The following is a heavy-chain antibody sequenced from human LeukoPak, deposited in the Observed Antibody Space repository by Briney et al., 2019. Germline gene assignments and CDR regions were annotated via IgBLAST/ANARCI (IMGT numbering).Heavy chain of an antibody. CDR1: GFTVSSNY. D-gene: IGHD2-2*01. CDR3: ARAEFQLLAGGYDY. Sequence: GGSLRLSCAASGFTVSSNYMSWVRQAPGKGLEWVSVIYSGGSTYYADSVKGRFTISRDNSKNTLYLQMNSLRAGDTAVYYCARAEFQLLAGGYDYWGQGTLVTVSS. CDR2: IYSGGST. J-gene: IGHJ4*02. V-gene: IGHV3-66*02.